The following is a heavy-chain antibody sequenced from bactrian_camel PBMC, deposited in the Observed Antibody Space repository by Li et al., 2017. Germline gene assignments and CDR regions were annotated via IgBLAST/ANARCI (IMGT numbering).Heavy chain of an antibody. D-gene: IGHD4*01. CDR2: IDSDGGT. CDR1: GNTANYQC. Sequence: QLVESGGGSVPAGGSLKLSCAASGNTANYQCMRWFRQAPGNEREGVATIDSDGGTNYADSVKGRFTISKDNAKNTVFLQMHSLKSEDTALYYCATDPTLILVTAGSVFGHWGQGTQVTVS. J-gene: IGHJ4*01. CDR3: ATDPTLILVTAGSVFGH. V-gene: IGHV3S53*01.